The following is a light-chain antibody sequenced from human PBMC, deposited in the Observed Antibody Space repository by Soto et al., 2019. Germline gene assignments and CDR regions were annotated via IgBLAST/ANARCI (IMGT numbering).Light chain of an antibody. CDR2: GAS. V-gene: IGKV3-20*01. CDR1: QSVSSSY. CDR3: QQYGSSPPRVT. Sequence: EIVLTQSPGTLSLSPGERATLSCRASQSVSSSYLAWYQQKPGQAPRLLIYGASSRATGIPDRFSGSGSGTDFTLTISRLEPEDSAVYYCQQYGSSPPRVTFGPGTKVDIK. J-gene: IGKJ3*01.